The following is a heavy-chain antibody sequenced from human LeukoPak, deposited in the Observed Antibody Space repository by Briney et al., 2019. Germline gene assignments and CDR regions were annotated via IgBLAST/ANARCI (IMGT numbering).Heavy chain of an antibody. CDR2: INPNSGVT. J-gene: IGHJ4*02. Sequence: ASVKVSCKASGYTFTGYYMHWVRQAPGQGLEWMGWINPNSGVTNYAQKFQGRVTMTRDTSISTAYMELSRLRSDDTAVYYCARDPPTGIVGATGDYWGQGTLVTVSS. CDR3: ARDPPTGIVGATGDY. CDR1: GYTFTGYY. D-gene: IGHD1-26*01. V-gene: IGHV1-2*02.